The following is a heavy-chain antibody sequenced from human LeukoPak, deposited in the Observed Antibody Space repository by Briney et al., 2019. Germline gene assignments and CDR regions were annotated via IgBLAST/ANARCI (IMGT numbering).Heavy chain of an antibody. CDR1: AGSINNYY. CDR2: IDTSGNTNFNPS. J-gene: IGHJ4*02. Sequence: SETLSLTCTVSAGSINNYYWSWIRQPAGKALEWIGRIDTSGNTNFNPSNYNPSLKSRVTMSVDTSKNQFSLKVSSVTAADTAVYYCATEPRGRMGDCDFWCQGTRVTVSS. CDR3: ATEPRGRMGDCDF. V-gene: IGHV4-4*07. D-gene: IGHD3-16*01.